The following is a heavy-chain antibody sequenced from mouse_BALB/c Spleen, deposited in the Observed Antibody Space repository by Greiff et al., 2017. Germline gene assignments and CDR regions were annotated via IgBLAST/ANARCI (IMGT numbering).Heavy chain of an antibody. CDR2: IWGGGST. CDR3: AKEGDFAGAMDY. CDR1: GFSLTDYG. J-gene: IGHJ4*01. Sequence: QVQLQQSGPGLVAPSQSLSITCTVSGFSLTDYGVSWIRQPPGKGLEWLGVIWGGGSTYYNSALKSRLSISKDNSKSQVFLKMNSLQTNDTAMYYCAKEGDFAGAMDYWGQGTSVTVSS. V-gene: IGHV2-6-5*01.